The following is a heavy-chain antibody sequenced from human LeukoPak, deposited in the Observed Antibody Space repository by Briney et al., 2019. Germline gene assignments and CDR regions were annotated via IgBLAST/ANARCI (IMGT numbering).Heavy chain of an antibody. CDR2: ISSSSSYI. D-gene: IGHD3-10*01. J-gene: IGHJ5*02. V-gene: IGHV3-21*01. Sequence: EGSLRLSCAASGFTFSSYSMNWVRQAPGKGLEWVSSISSSSSYIYYADSVKGRFTISRDNAKNSLYLQMNSLRAEDTAVYYCARDWFTYYYGSGSYSWGQGTLVTVSS. CDR3: ARDWFTYYYGSGSYS. CDR1: GFTFSSYS.